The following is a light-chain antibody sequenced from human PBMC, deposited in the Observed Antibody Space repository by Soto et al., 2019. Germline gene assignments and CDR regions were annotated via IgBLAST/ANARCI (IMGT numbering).Light chain of an antibody. J-gene: IGLJ3*02. V-gene: IGLV2-14*03. CDR3: SSYTPPPWV. CDR1: SRDIGVYNY. Sequence: QSVLTQPASVSGSLGQSITISCSGSSRDIGVYNYVSWYQQYPGTAPKLIIFDVSNRPSGVSDRFSGSKSGSTASLTISGLQAEDEADYYCSSYTPPPWVFGGGTKVTVL. CDR2: DVS.